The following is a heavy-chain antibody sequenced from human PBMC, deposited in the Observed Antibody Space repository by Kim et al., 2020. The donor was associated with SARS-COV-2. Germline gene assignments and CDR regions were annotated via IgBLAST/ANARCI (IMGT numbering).Heavy chain of an antibody. J-gene: IGHJ5*02. Sequence: SETLSLTCTVSGGSISSYYWSWIRQPPGKGLEWIGYIYYSGSTNYNPSLKSRVTISVDTSKNQFSLKLSSVTAAATAVSYSSIVREWELIGYNWFDPCG. CDR2: IYYSGST. CDR3: SIVREWELIGYNWFDP. CDR1: GGSISSYY. D-gene: IGHD1-26*01. V-gene: IGHV4-59*01.